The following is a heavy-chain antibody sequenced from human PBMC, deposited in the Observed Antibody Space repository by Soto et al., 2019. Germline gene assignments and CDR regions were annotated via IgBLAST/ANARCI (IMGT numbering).Heavy chain of an antibody. D-gene: IGHD3-10*01. CDR2: IYYSGST. CDR1: GGSISSGGYY. CDR3: ARDSGEASTAVYGSGIFDY. J-gene: IGHJ4*02. Sequence: QVQLQESGPGLVKPSQTLSLTCTVSGGSISSGGYYWSWIRQHPGKGLEWIGYIYYSGSTYYNPSLKSRVTLSVDTSKNHFSLKMSSVTAADTAVYYCARDSGEASTAVYGSGIFDYWGQGTLVTVSS. V-gene: IGHV4-31*03.